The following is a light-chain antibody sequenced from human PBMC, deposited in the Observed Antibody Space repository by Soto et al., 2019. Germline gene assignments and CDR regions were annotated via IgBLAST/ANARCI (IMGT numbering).Light chain of an antibody. J-gene: IGLJ1*01. V-gene: IGLV1-47*01. CDR2: RNN. CDR1: TSNSGRNY. Sequence: QSLPTQPHSASRTPAQAGPTSCSGSTSNSGRNYVYWYQQHPGTAPKLLIYRNNQRPSGVPGRFSGSKSGTSASLAISGLRSDDEADYFCATWDDSLNGFDVFGTGTKVTVL. CDR3: ATWDDSLNGFDV.